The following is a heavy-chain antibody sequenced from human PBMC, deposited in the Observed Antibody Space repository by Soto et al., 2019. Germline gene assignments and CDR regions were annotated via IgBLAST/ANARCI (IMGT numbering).Heavy chain of an antibody. J-gene: IGHJ4*02. CDR2: VYWDDDK. D-gene: IGHD5-18*01. CDR3: AHSGYHFGRWGY. V-gene: IGHV2-5*02. Sequence: QITLKESGPTLVKPTQTLTLTCTFSGFSLSTSGVGVGWIRQPPGKALEWLALVYWDDDKRYSPSLKSRLTINKDTSKNQVFLTLTNMDPVDTATYYCAHSGYHFGRWGYWGQGSLVTVSS. CDR1: GFSLSTSGVG.